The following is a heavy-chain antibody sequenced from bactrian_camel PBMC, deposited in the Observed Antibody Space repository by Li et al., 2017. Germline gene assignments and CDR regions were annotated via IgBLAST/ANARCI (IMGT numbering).Heavy chain of an antibody. V-gene: IGHV3S54*01. D-gene: IGHD1*01. Sequence: HVQLVESGGASVQVGGSLRLSCVTSASAIRTGCMAWFRQTPGKEREVVASIDTGGMRTLYADSVKGRFTISRDSAKNRLYLQMSSLKPEDTAMYYCAATGPDFAFTLEMRYFSYWGQGTQVTVS. CDR3: AATGPDFAFTLEMRYFSY. J-gene: IGHJ4*01. CDR2: IDTGGMRT. CDR1: ASAIRTGC.